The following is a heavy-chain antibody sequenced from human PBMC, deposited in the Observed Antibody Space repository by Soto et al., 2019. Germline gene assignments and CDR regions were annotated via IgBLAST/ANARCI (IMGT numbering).Heavy chain of an antibody. V-gene: IGHV4-59*01. J-gene: IGHJ3*02. CDR1: GGSISSDY. Sequence: QVQLQESGPGLVKPSETLSLTCTVSGGSISSDYWSWIRQPPGKGLEWVGYVYNNGGTKYNPSLKSRVTISVDTSNNQFSLKLTSVTAADTVVYYCARGYYYDTSGYYSAFDIWGQGTMVTVSS. CDR3: ARGYYYDTSGYYSAFDI. D-gene: IGHD3-22*01. CDR2: VYNNGGT.